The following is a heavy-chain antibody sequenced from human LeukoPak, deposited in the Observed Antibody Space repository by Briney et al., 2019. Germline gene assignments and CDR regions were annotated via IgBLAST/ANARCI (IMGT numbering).Heavy chain of an antibody. J-gene: IGHJ4*02. CDR1: GFTFSSYG. D-gene: IGHD3-16*02. CDR2: ISYDGSNK. V-gene: IGHV3-30*18. Sequence: GGSLRLSCAASGFTFSSYGMHWVRQAPGKGLEWVAVISYDGSNKYYADSVKGRFTISRDNSKSTLYLQMNSLRAEDTAVYYCAKDSLSGFDYWGQGTLVTVSS. CDR3: AKDSLSGFDY.